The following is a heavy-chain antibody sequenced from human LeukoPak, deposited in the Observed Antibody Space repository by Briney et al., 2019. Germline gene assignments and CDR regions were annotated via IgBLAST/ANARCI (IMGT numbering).Heavy chain of an antibody. D-gene: IGHD3-3*01. Sequence: GGSLRLSCAASGFTFNNYAMSWVRQAPGKGLEWVSAISGSGGSTYYADSVKGRFTISRDNSKNTLYLQMNSLRAEDTAVYYCAKDEDFQNWFDPWGQGTLVTVSS. V-gene: IGHV3-23*01. J-gene: IGHJ5*02. CDR1: GFTFNNYA. CDR2: ISGSGGST. CDR3: AKDEDFQNWFDP.